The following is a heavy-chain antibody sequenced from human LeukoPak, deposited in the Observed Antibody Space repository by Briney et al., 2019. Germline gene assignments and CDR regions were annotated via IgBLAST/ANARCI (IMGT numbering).Heavy chain of an antibody. D-gene: IGHD6-6*01. CDR1: GGSISSSSYC. CDR2: IYYSGST. J-gene: IGHJ3*02. Sequence: SETLSLTCIVSGGSISSSSYCWGWIRQPPGKGPEWIGTIYYSGSTYYNPSLKSRVTISVDTPKNQFSLKLSSVTAADTAVYYCVRQPRAITARPGYAFDIWGQGTLVTVSS. CDR3: VRQPRAITARPGYAFDI. V-gene: IGHV4-39*01.